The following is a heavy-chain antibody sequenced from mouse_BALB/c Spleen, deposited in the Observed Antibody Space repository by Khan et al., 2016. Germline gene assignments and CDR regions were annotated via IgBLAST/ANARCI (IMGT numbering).Heavy chain of an antibody. CDR1: GFSLTGYG. CDR3: SRGRGVDCWYLDG. V-gene: IGHV2-6-7*01. CDR2: IWGDGTT. D-gene: IGHD1-1*02. Sequence: QVQLKESGPGLVAPSQSLSITCTVSGFSLTGYGVNWVRQPPGKGLEWLGLIWGDGTTDYNSALKSRLSISKDNSKSQVFLKMTSLQTDNTGRYYWSRGRGVDCWYLDGWSARTMVTVSS. J-gene: IGHJ1*02.